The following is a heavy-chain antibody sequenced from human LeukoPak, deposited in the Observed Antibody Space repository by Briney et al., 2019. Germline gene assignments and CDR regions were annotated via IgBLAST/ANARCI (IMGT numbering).Heavy chain of an antibody. V-gene: IGHV5-51*01. CDR1: GYSFTNYW. D-gene: IGHD6-13*01. CDR2: IGTVDSHT. J-gene: IGHJ4*02. CDR3: ARGSSTWYFDY. Sequence: GESLKISCQASGYSFTNYWIAWLRHMPGKGLEWMGTIGTVDSHTTYSPSFQGQATISVDKSIRTAYFQWSSLKASDSAIYYCARGSSTWYFDYWGQGTLVTVSS.